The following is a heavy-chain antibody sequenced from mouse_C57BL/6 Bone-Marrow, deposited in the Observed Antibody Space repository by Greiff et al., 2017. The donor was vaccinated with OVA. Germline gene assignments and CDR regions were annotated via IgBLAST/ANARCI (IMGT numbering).Heavy chain of an antibody. D-gene: IGHD1-1*01. CDR3: ARVVLRYHYYAMDY. CDR1: GYTFTSSW. J-gene: IGHJ4*01. CDR2: IDPSASET. Sequence: QVQLQQPGAELVRPGSSVKLSCKASGYTFTSSWMHWVQQRPIQGLEWIGNIDPSASETHYNPKFKDKATLTVDKSSSTAYLQLSSLRSEDSAVYYCARVVLRYHYYAMDYWGQGTSVTVSS. V-gene: IGHV1-52*01.